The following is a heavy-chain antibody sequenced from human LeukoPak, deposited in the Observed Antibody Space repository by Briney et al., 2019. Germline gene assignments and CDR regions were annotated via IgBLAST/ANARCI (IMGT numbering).Heavy chain of an antibody. CDR3: ARDLEL. V-gene: IGHV1-2*02. Sequence: ASVKDALKPSGYTFPDYYIHAVRQTPGQGLEWMGWINPNSGGTNYAQNFQGRVTMTRDTSISTAYMELSRLRSDDTAVYYCARDLELWGQGTLVAVSS. CDR2: INPNSGGT. J-gene: IGHJ5*02. CDR1: GYTFPDYY.